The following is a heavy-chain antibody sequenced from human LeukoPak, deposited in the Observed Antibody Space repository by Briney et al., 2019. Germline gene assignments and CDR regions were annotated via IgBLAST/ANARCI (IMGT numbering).Heavy chain of an antibody. V-gene: IGHV3-53*01. CDR2: IYSGGST. CDR1: GFTVSSTH. Sequence: GGSLRLSCVASGFTVSSTHMSWVRQAPGKGLEWVSVIYSGGSTYYADSAKGRFTISRDTFKNTLYLQMNSLRVEDTAMYYCASGPRGRGYFQHWGQGTLVTISS. D-gene: IGHD3-10*01. J-gene: IGHJ1*01. CDR3: ASGPRGRGYFQH.